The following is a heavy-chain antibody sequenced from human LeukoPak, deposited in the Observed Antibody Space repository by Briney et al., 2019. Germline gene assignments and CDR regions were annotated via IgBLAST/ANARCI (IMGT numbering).Heavy chain of an antibody. Sequence: GASVTVSCKASGYTFTSYAISWVRQAPGQGLEWMGWINTYNGNTNYAQKLQGRVTMTTDTSTSTAYMELRSLRSDDTAVYYCARRSNDAFDIWGQGTMVTVSS. CDR2: INTYNGNT. CDR1: GYTFTSYA. J-gene: IGHJ3*02. CDR3: ARRSNDAFDI. V-gene: IGHV1-18*01.